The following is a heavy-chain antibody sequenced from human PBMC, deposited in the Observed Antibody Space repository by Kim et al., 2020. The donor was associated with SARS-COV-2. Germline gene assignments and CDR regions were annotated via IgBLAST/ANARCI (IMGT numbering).Heavy chain of an antibody. CDR3: AKDWTAAHPWSHY. CDR2: ISYDGSNK. V-gene: IGHV3-30*18. D-gene: IGHD6-13*01. CDR1: GFTFSSYG. Sequence: GGSLRLSCAASGFTFSSYGMHWVRQAPGKGLEWVAVISYDGSNKYYADSVKGRFAISRDNSKNTLYLQMNSLRAEDTAVYYCAKDWTAAHPWSHYWGQGTLVTVSS. J-gene: IGHJ4*02.